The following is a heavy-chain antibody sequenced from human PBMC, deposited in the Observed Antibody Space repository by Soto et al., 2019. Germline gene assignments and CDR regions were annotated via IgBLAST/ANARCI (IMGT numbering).Heavy chain of an antibody. CDR2: IYQSGTT. CDR3: ARDSSGRHDY. Sequence: PSDPLSLICSVSGGSVRSGSYYWTWIRQPPGKGLEWIGYIYQSGTTNYNASLMSRFTISIDTSKNQFFLKLDSVTAADSCVYFCARDSSGRHDYWGQGTLVIVSS. V-gene: IGHV4-61*01. D-gene: IGHD3-22*01. CDR1: GGSVRSGSYY. J-gene: IGHJ4*02.